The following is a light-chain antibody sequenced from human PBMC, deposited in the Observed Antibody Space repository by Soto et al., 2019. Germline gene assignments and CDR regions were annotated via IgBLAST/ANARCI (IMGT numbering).Light chain of an antibody. CDR2: DNT. CDR1: SSNIGAGYD. J-gene: IGLJ2*01. Sequence: QSVLTQPPSVSGAPGQRVTISCTGSSSNIGAGYDVHWYQQLPGTAPKLLIYDNTNRPSGVPDRFSASKSGTSASLAITGLQAGDEADYYCHSYDSSLRGSVFGGGTQLTVL. CDR3: HSYDSSLRGSV. V-gene: IGLV1-40*01.